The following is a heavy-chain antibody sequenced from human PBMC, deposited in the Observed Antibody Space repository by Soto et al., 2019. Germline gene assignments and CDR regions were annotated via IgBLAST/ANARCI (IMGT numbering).Heavy chain of an antibody. Sequence: QVQLVESGGGVVQPGRSLRLSCAASGFTFSSYGMHWVRQAPGKGLEWVAVIWYDGSNKYYADSVKGRFTTSRDNFEYALWLQVSSLGAEDTAVYYCARDCAGYSSGWYQRGGFDYWGQGTLVTDSS. V-gene: IGHV3-33*01. J-gene: IGHJ4*02. CDR3: ARDCAGYSSGWYQRGGFDY. D-gene: IGHD6-19*01. CDR2: IWYDGSNK. CDR1: GFTFSSYG.